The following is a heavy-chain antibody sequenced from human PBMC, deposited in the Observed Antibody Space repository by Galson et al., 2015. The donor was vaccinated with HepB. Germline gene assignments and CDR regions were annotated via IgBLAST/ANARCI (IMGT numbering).Heavy chain of an antibody. CDR2: VYYTGST. D-gene: IGHD5-12*01. J-gene: IGHJ4*02. Sequence: ETLSLTCTVSGASISSSSYYWGWIRQPPGKGLEWIGSVYYTGSTYYNPSLKSRVTISVDTSKNQFSLKVSSVTAADTAVYYCARSSDMVATYYWGQGTLVTVSS. V-gene: IGHV4-39*01. CDR3: ARSSDMVATYY. CDR1: GASISSSSYY.